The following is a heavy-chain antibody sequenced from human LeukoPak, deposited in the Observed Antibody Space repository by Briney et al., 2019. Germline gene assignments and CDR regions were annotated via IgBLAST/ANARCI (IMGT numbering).Heavy chain of an antibody. CDR2: TYSGGRT. Sequence: GGSLRLSCTVSGFTVSSNYMSWVRQAPGKGLEWVSVTYSGGRTYYADSVKGRFTISRDISKNTLYLQMNSLRAEDTAVYYCARAKPKNMVRGLIMRRESRYYFDYWGQGTLVTVSS. J-gene: IGHJ4*02. V-gene: IGHV3-53*01. D-gene: IGHD3-10*01. CDR1: GFTVSSNY. CDR3: ARAKPKNMVRGLIMRRESRYYFDY.